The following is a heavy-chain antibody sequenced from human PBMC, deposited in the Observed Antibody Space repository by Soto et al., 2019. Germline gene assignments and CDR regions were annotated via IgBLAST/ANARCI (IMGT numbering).Heavy chain of an antibody. D-gene: IGHD4-17*01. CDR3: ARLVDYGDYYYGMDV. CDR2: IYYSGST. J-gene: IGHJ6*02. Sequence: PSETLSLTCTVSGGSISSYYWSWIRQPPGKGLEWIGYIYYSGSTNYNPSLKSRVTISVDTSKNQFSLKLSSVTAADTAVYYCARLVDYGDYYYGMDVWGQGTTVTVSS. V-gene: IGHV4-59*08. CDR1: GGSISSYY.